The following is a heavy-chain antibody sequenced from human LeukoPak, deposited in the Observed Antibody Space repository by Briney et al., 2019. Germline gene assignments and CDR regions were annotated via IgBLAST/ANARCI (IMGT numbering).Heavy chain of an antibody. CDR3: ARGLALDY. V-gene: IGHV3-23*01. Sequence: GGSLRLSCAASGFTFSSYAMSWVRQAPGKGLEWVSVISGSGGTTYYADSVKGRFTISRDNSKSTLYLQMDSLRAEDTAVYYCARGLALDYWGQGTLVTVSS. CDR2: ISGSGGTT. D-gene: IGHD6-19*01. J-gene: IGHJ4*02. CDR1: GFTFSSYA.